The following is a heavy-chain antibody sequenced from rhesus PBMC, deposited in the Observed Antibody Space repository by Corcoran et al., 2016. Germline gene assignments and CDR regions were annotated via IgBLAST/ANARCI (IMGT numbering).Heavy chain of an antibody. CDR1: GGSISSHF. Sequence: QLQLQESGSGLVKPSETLSPTCAVSGGSISSHFWSWIRQPPGKGLGWIGRISGSGGSTDYNPSLRSRVTISTDTSKNQFSLKLSSVTAADTAVYYCVGSSWPRGYNRFDVWGPGVLVTVSS. D-gene: IGHD4-29*01. CDR2: ISGSGGST. J-gene: IGHJ5-1*01. CDR3: VGSSWPRGYNRFDV. V-gene: IGHV4-173*01.